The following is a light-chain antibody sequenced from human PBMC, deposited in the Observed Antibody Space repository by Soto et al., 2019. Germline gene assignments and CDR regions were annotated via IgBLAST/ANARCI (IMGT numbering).Light chain of an antibody. CDR2: KAS. J-gene: IGKJ1*01. Sequence: DIQMTQSPSTLSASVGERVTISCRASESINSWLAWYQQRPGRDPKRLLYKASSLQSGGTSRFSGSGSGTEYTLTISSLQPEDSATYYCQQANTFPRTFGQGTKVDI. V-gene: IGKV1-5*03. CDR1: ESINSW. CDR3: QQANTFPRT.